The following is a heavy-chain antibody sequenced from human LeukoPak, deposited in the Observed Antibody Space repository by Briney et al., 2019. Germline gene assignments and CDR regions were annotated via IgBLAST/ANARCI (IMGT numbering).Heavy chain of an antibody. V-gene: IGHV3-30*02. CDR1: GFYFSNYG. J-gene: IGHJ4*02. Sequence: GGSLRLSCAASGFYFSNYGMHWVRQAPGKGLEWVTFIQYDGINKYYGDSVRGRFTISRDNSKNTLYLQMHSLRVEDTAMYYCVKSSSSQTAEDFWGRGTLVTVSS. D-gene: IGHD2-21*02. CDR3: VKSSSSQTAEDF. CDR2: IQYDGINK.